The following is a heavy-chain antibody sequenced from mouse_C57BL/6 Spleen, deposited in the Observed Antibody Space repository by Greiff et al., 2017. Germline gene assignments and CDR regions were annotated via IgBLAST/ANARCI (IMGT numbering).Heavy chain of an antibody. J-gene: IGHJ2*01. Sequence: QVQLQQPGAELVRPGTSVKLSCKASGYTFTSHWMHWVKQRPGQGLEWIGVIDPSDSYTNYNQKFKGKATLTVDTSSSTAYMQLSSLTSEDSAVYYCARESPGTWGQGTTLTVSS. V-gene: IGHV1-59*01. CDR3: ARESPGT. CDR1: GYTFTSHW. D-gene: IGHD4-1*01. CDR2: IDPSDSYT.